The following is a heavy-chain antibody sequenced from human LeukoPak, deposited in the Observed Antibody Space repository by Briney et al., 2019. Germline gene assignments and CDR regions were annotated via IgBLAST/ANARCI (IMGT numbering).Heavy chain of an antibody. Sequence: PGGSLRLSCAASGFTFSSYSMNWVRQAPGKGLEWVSSFSSSSSYIYYADSVKGRFTISRDNAKNSLYLQMNSLRAEDTAVYYCARALASIAARREGDYYYMDVWGKGTTVTVSS. D-gene: IGHD6-6*01. CDR2: FSSSSSYI. V-gene: IGHV3-21*01. J-gene: IGHJ6*03. CDR1: GFTFSSYS. CDR3: ARALASIAARREGDYYYMDV.